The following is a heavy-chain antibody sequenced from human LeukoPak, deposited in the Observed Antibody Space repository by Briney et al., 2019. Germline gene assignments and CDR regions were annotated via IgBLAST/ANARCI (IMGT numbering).Heavy chain of an antibody. CDR3: AKDHGYSSSWYAVDY. CDR1: GFTFSGFTFNNAW. V-gene: IGHV3-30*18. D-gene: IGHD6-13*01. J-gene: IGHJ4*02. CDR2: ISDDGSNK. Sequence: PGGSLRLSCVASGFTFSGFTFNNAWMTWVRQAPGKGLEWVAVISDDGSNKYYADSVKGRFTISRDTSKNTLYLHMNSLRAEDTAVYYCAKDHGYSSSWYAVDYWGQGTLVTVSS.